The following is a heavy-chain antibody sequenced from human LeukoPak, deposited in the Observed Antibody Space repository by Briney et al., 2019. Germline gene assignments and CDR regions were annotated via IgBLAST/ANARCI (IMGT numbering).Heavy chain of an antibody. V-gene: IGHV4-34*01. CDR1: GGSFCGYY. Sequence: PSETLSLTCAVYGGSFCGYYWSWIRQPPGKGLEWIGEINHSGSTNYNPSLKRRVTISVDTSKNQFSLKLSSVTAADTAVYYCARGRPWFDPWGQGTLVTVSS. D-gene: IGHD6-6*01. CDR3: ARGRPWFDP. J-gene: IGHJ5*02. CDR2: INHSGST.